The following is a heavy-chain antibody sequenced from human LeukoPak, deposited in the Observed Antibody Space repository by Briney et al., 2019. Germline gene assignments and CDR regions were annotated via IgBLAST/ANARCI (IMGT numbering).Heavy chain of an antibody. CDR3: ARHPPYSGYEWFGP. CDR1: GGSFSGYY. CDR2: INHSGST. Sequence: SETLSLTCAVYGGSFSGYYWSWIRQPPGKGLEWIGEINHSGSTNYNPSLKSRVTISVDTSKNQFSLKLSSVTAADTAVYYCARHPPYSGYEWFGPWGQGTLVTVSS. J-gene: IGHJ5*02. V-gene: IGHV4-34*01. D-gene: IGHD5-12*01.